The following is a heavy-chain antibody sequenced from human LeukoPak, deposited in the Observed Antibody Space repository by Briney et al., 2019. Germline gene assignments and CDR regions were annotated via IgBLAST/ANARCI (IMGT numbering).Heavy chain of an antibody. Sequence: QSGGSLRLSCAASGFTVSSNYMSWVRQAPGKGLERVSVIYSGGSTYYADSVKGRFTISRDNSKNTLYLQMNSLRAEDTAVYYCARDTRHYDFWSGYYDYWGQGTLVTVSS. J-gene: IGHJ4*02. CDR1: GFTVSSNY. D-gene: IGHD3-3*01. CDR3: ARDTRHYDFWSGYYDY. CDR2: IYSGGST. V-gene: IGHV3-53*01.